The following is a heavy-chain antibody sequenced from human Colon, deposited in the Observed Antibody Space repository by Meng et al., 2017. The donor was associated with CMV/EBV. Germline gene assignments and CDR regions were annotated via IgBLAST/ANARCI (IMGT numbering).Heavy chain of an antibody. CDR3: ARTRRITIFGVVTPYGMDV. CDR1: GDIVSSNSAA. V-gene: IGHV6-1*01. CDR2: TYYRSKWYN. D-gene: IGHD3-3*01. Sequence: SETLSLTCAISGDIVSSNSAAWNWIRQSPSRGLEWLGRTYYRSKWYNDYAVSVKSRITINPDTSKNQFSLQLNSVTPEDTAVYYCARTRRITIFGVVTPYGMDVWGQGTTVTVSS. J-gene: IGHJ6*02.